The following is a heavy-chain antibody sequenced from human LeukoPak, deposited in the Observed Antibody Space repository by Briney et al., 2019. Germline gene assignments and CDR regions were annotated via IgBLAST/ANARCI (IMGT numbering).Heavy chain of an antibody. CDR3: ARDVVGATGELDY. D-gene: IGHD1-26*01. CDR2: INPNSGGT. CDR1: GYTFTGYY. J-gene: IGHJ4*02. Sequence: ASVKVSCKASGYTFTGYYMHWVRQAPGQGLEWMGWINPNSGGTNYAQKFQGRVTMTRDTSISTAYMELSRLRSDDTAVYYCARDVVGATGELDYWGQGTLVTVSS. V-gene: IGHV1-2*02.